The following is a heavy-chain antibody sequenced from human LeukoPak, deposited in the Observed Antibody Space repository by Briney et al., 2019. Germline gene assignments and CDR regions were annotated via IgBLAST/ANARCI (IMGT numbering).Heavy chain of an antibody. CDR2: ISWNSGSI. D-gene: IGHD3-22*01. Sequence: PGGSLRLSCAASGFTFDDYAMHWVRQAPGKDLEWVSGISWNSGSIGYADSVKGRFTISRDNAKNSLYLQMNSLRAEDTALYYCAKDMYYYDSSGLSRWGQGTLVTVSS. J-gene: IGHJ4*02. V-gene: IGHV3-9*01. CDR1: GFTFDDYA. CDR3: AKDMYYYDSSGLSR.